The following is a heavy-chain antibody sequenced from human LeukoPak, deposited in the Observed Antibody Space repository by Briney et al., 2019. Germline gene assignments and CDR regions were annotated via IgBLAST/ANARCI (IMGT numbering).Heavy chain of an antibody. CDR2: ISWNSGGT. Sequence: GGSLRLSCAASGFTFDDYAMHWVRQAPGKGLEWVSGISWNSGGTGYADSVKSRFTISRDNAKNSLYLQMNSLRAEDTALYYCAKDYGSIGYASLGFDYWGQGTLVTVSS. CDR3: AKDYGSIGYASLGFDY. CDR1: GFTFDDYA. V-gene: IGHV3-9*01. J-gene: IGHJ4*02. D-gene: IGHD3-22*01.